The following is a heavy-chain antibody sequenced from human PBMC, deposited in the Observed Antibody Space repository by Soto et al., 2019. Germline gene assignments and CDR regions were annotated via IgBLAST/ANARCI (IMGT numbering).Heavy chain of an antibody. CDR3: ARLHYTPGLLYGDYIDY. CDR1: GGSISSSSYY. J-gene: IGHJ4*02. CDR2: IYYSGST. D-gene: IGHD4-17*01. Sequence: PSETLSLTCTVSGGSISSSSYYWGWIRQPPGKGLEWIGSIYYSGSTYYNPSLKSRVTISVDTSKNQFSLKLSSVTAADTAVYYCARLHYTPGLLYGDYIDYPGQGTLVTVSS. V-gene: IGHV4-39*01.